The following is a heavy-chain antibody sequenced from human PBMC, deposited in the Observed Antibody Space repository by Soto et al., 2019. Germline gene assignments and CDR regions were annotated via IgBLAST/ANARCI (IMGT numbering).Heavy chain of an antibody. CDR3: ARASLLWARPYYYGMDV. V-gene: IGHV3-30-3*01. CDR2: ISYDGSNK. CDR1: GFTFSSYA. D-gene: IGHD6-6*01. Sequence: PGGSLRLSCAASGFTFSSYAMHWVRQAPGKGLEWVAVISYDGSNKYYADSVKGRFTISRDNSKNTLYLQMNSLRAEDTAVYYCARASLLWARPYYYGMDVWGQGTTVTVSS. J-gene: IGHJ6*02.